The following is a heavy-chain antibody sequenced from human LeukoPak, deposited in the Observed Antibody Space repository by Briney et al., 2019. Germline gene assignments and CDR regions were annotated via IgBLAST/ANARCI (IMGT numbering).Heavy chain of an antibody. CDR3: ARDQMDYYDSSGSGSDY. V-gene: IGHV1-69*04. D-gene: IGHD3-22*01. Sequence: SVKVSCKASGGTFSSYAISRVRQAPGQGLEWMGRIIPILGIANYAQKFQGRVTITADKSTSTAYMELSSLRSEDTAVYYCARDQMDYYDSSGSGSDYWGQGTLVTVSS. CDR2: IIPILGIA. CDR1: GGTFSSYA. J-gene: IGHJ4*02.